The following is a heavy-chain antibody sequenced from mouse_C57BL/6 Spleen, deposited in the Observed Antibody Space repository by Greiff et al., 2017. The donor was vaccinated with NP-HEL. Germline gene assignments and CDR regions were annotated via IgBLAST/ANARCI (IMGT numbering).Heavy chain of an antibody. CDR2: IYPGDGDT. J-gene: IGHJ2*01. D-gene: IGHD1-1*01. CDR3: ARSSMTTVVDY. V-gene: IGHV1-80*01. Sequence: VQLQESGAELVKPGASVKISCKASGYAFSSYWMNWVKQRPGKGLEWIGQIYPGDGDTNYNGKFKGKATLTADKSSSTAYMQLSSLTSEDSAVYFCARSSMTTVVDYWGQGTTLTVSS. CDR1: GYAFSSYW.